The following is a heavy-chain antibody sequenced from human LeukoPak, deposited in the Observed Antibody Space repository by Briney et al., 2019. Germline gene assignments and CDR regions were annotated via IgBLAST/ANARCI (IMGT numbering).Heavy chain of an antibody. V-gene: IGHV4-59*01. CDR1: GSSISNYY. J-gene: IGHJ4*02. CDR3: AREYCSSTSCSGIDY. D-gene: IGHD2-2*01. Sequence: SETLSLTCTVSGSSISNYYWSWIRQAPGKGLEWIGYIYYSGSTNYNPSLKSRVTISVDTSKNQFSLKLSSVTAADTAVYYCAREYCSSTSCSGIDYWGQGTLVTVSS. CDR2: IYYSGST.